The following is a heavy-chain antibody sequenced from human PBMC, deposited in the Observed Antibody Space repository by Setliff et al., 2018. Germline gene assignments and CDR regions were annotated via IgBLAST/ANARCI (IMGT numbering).Heavy chain of an antibody. CDR3: ARDKGYDSSGYYFYYYYYMDV. V-gene: IGHV1-3*01. D-gene: IGHD3-22*01. J-gene: IGHJ6*03. CDR1: GYTFTDYA. Sequence: ASVKVSCKASGYTFTDYAMHWVRQAPGQRLEWMGWINPGNGNTKYSQKLQGRVTMTTDTSTSTAYMELSSLRSEDTAVYYCARDKGYDSSGYYFYYYYYMDVWGKGTTVTVSS. CDR2: INPGNGNT.